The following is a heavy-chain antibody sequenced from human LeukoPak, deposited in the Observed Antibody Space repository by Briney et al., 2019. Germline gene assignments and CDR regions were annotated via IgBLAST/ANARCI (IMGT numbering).Heavy chain of an antibody. J-gene: IGHJ4*02. Sequence: GGSLRLSCAASGFTFSTYGMTWVRQAPGKGLEWVSAISGSAATTFYADSVKGRFTISRDNSKNTLYLQMNSLRAEDTAVYYCATAALLEGTEFDYWGQGTLVTVSS. CDR1: GFTFSTYG. D-gene: IGHD1-1*01. V-gene: IGHV3-23*01. CDR3: ATAALLEGTEFDY. CDR2: ISGSAATT.